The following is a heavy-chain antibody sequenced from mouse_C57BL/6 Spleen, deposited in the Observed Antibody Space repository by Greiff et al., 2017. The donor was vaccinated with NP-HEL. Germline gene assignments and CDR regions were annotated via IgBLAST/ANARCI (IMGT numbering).Heavy chain of an antibody. CDR1: GYTFTSYW. J-gene: IGHJ2*01. V-gene: IGHV1-69*01. CDR3: AASPGGNYFDY. CDR2: IDPSDSYT. Sequence: QVQLQQPGAELVMPGASVKLSCKASGYTFTSYWMHWVKQRPGQGLEWIGEIDPSDSYTNYNQKFKGKSTLTVDKSSSTAYMQLISLTSEDSAVYYCAASPGGNYFDYWGQGTTLTVSS.